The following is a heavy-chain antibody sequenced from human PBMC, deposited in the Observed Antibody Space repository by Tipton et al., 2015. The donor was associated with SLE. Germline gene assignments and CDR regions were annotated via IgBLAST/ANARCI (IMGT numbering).Heavy chain of an antibody. D-gene: IGHD3-10*01. CDR3: ARAVRDGSGSYPLGGYYRDV. CDR1: GGSFSGYY. CDR2: INHSGST. J-gene: IGHJ6*03. V-gene: IGHV4-34*01. Sequence: TLSLTCAVYGGSFSGYYWSWIRQPPGKGLEWIGEINHSGSTNYNPSLKSRVTISVDTSKNQFSLKLSSVTAADTAVYYCARAVRDGSGSYPLGGYYRDVWGKGTTVTVSS.